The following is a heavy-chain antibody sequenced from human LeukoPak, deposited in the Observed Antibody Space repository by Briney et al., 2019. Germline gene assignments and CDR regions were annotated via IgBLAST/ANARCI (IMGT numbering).Heavy chain of an antibody. CDR2: SYYSVST. CDR1: GGSFSSCSYY. D-gene: IGHD6-13*01. CDR3: ARDRPTPYSSSTTPSFDP. V-gene: IGHV4-61*01. Sequence: SETLSLTCTVSGGSFSSCSYYWICIAQPPGQVLESIGYSYYSVSTTYNPSLKSRVTISVDTSKNQFSLKVSSVTAADTAVYYCARDRPTPYSSSTTPSFDPWGQGTLVTVSS. J-gene: IGHJ5*02.